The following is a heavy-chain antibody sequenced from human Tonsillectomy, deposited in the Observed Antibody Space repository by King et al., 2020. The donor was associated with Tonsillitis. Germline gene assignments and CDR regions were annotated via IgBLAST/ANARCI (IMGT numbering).Heavy chain of an antibody. CDR2: IYYSGST. Sequence: QLQESGPGLVKPSETLSLTCTVSGGSISSYYWSWIRQPPGKGLEWIGYIYYSGSTNYNPSLKSRVTITVDTSKNQFPLKLSSVTAADTAVYDCAREGGWYVINWGQGALVTVSS. J-gene: IGHJ4*02. V-gene: IGHV4-59*01. D-gene: IGHD6-19*01. CDR1: GGSISSYY. CDR3: AREGGWYVIN.